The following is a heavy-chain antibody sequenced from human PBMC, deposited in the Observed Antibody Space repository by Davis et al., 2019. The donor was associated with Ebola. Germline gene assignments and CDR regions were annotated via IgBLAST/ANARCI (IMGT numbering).Heavy chain of an antibody. Sequence: AASVKVSCKASGYTFTSYAMHWVRQAPGQRLEWMGWINAGNGNTNYAQKLQGRVTMTTDTSTSTAYMELRSLRSDDTAVYYCARDRGRGVMDVWGQGTTVTVSS. CDR3: ARDRGRGVMDV. V-gene: IGHV1-3*01. J-gene: IGHJ6*02. CDR2: INAGNGNT. CDR1: GYTFTSYA. D-gene: IGHD2-8*02.